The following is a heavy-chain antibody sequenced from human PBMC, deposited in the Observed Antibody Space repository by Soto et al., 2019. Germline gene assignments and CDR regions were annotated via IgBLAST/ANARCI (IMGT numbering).Heavy chain of an antibody. CDR3: ASAYDFWSGYYAPLY. J-gene: IGHJ4*02. D-gene: IGHD3-3*01. Sequence: ASVNVSCKSSRYTLTSYRMSWVRQAPAQGLEWMGWISAYNGNTKAAQKLQGRVTMPTDTSTSTAYMELRSLSSDDTAVYYCASAYDFWSGYYAPLYWGQGTLVTVSS. V-gene: IGHV1-18*04. CDR1: RYTLTSYR. CDR2: ISAYNGNT.